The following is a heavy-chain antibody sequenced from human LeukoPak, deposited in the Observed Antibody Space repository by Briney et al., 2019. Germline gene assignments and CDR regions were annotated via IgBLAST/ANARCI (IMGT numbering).Heavy chain of an antibody. CDR2: INPSGGST. Sequence: ASVKVSCKASGYTFTSYYMHWVRQAPGQGLEWMGIINPSGGSTSYAQKFQGRVTMTRDTSTSTVYMELSSLRSEDTAVYYCARDGVTTVRGVINEIDYWGQGTLVTVSS. J-gene: IGHJ4*02. CDR1: GYTFTSYY. D-gene: IGHD3-10*01. V-gene: IGHV1-46*01. CDR3: ARDGVTTVRGVINEIDY.